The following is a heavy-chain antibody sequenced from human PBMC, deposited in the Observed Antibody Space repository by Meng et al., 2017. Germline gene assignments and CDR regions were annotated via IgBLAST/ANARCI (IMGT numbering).Heavy chain of an antibody. CDR1: GFTFSSYS. CDR2: SSSRSSYI. D-gene: IGHD6-13*01. J-gene: IGHJ4*02. Sequence: VGAGGGLVSPGGPLTPPCAASGFTFSSYSMNRVRQAPGKGLEWCSYSSSRSSYIYYADVVKGRFTNTRDNAKNSLYLQMNSLRAEDTAVYYCARDGSSSWLYYFDYWGQGTLVTVSS. CDR3: ARDGSSSWLYYFDY. V-gene: IGHV3-21*01.